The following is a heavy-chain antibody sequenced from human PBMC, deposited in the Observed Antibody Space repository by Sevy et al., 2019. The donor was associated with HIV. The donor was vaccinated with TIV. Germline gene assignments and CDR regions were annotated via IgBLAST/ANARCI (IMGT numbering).Heavy chain of an antibody. Sequence: GGSLRLSCAVSGFTSSNFAMAWVRQAPGKGLEWVSGISGTGGSTYCADSVKDRFTISRDNSKNTVYLQMDSLRAEDTAVYYCARGGSVVLYRHYYGMDVWGQGTTVTVSS. D-gene: IGHD2-15*01. CDR2: ISGTGGST. CDR1: GFTSSNFA. V-gene: IGHV3-23*01. J-gene: IGHJ6*02. CDR3: ARGGSVVLYRHYYGMDV.